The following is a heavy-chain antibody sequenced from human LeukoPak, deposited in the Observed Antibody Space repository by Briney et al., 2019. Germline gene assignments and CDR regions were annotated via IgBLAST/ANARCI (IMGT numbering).Heavy chain of an antibody. CDR3: ARDGYGLDTPMVSTNFDY. V-gene: IGHV3-30*04. CDR2: TSYDGRNK. J-gene: IGHJ4*02. CDR1: GFTFRGSA. Sequence: GGSLRLSCAASGFTFRGSAMHWVRQAPGKGLEWVAVTSYDGRNKYYADSAKGRFTISRDNSKNTLYLQMNSLRPEDTAMYYCARDGYGLDTPMVSTNFDYWGKGTPVTVSS. D-gene: IGHD5-18*01.